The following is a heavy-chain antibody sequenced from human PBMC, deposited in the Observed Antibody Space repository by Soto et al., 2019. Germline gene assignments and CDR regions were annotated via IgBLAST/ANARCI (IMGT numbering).Heavy chain of an antibody. D-gene: IGHD4-17*01. CDR2: IYNNEST. V-gene: IGHV4-4*07. Sequence: SETLSLTCTVSGSSISSYFWSWIRQPAGKGLEWIGRIYNNESTNYNPSFESRVTMSVDTSKNQFSLRLSSVTAADTAVYYCARDPATVTTLYYYYGMDVWGQGTTVTVSS. CDR3: ARDPATVTTLYYYYGMDV. J-gene: IGHJ6*02. CDR1: GSSISSYF.